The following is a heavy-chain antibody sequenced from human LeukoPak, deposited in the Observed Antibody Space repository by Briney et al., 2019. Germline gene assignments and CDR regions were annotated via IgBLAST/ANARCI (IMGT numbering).Heavy chain of an antibody. CDR1: GFTVSTNY. CDR2: ISSGSSAI. CDR3: ARGDGWFGELSNFDY. V-gene: IGHV3-48*02. D-gene: IGHD3-10*01. Sequence: SGGSLRLSCAASGFTVSTNYMNWVRQAPEKGLEWVSSISSGSSAIYYADSVRGRFTISRDNAKKSLYLQMNSLRDEDTAVYYCARGDGWFGELSNFDYWGQGTLVTVSS. J-gene: IGHJ4*02.